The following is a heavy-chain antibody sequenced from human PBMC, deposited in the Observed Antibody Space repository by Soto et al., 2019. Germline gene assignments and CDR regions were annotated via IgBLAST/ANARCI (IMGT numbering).Heavy chain of an antibody. D-gene: IGHD6-19*01. CDR3: AREYSSGWQNIYTYYYYYGMDV. V-gene: IGHV3-33*01. CDR2: IWYDGSNK. J-gene: IGHJ6*02. Sequence: GGSLRLSCAASGFTFSSYGMHWVRQAPGKGLEWVAVIWYDGSNKYYADSVKGRFTISRDNSKNTLYLQMNSLRAEDTAVYYCAREYSSGWQNIYTYYYYYGMDVWGQGTTVTVSS. CDR1: GFTFSSYG.